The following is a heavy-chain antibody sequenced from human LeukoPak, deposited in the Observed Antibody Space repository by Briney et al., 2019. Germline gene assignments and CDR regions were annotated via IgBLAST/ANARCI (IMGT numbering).Heavy chain of an antibody. CDR2: IYYSGST. D-gene: IGHD4-11*01. V-gene: IGHV4-39*01. J-gene: IGHJ4*02. Sequence: PSETLSLTCTVSGGPISSSSYYWGWIRQPPGKGLEWIGSIYYSGSTYYNPSLKSRVTISVDTSKNQFSLKLSSVTAADTAVYYCARRSDYLFDYWGQGTLVTVSS. CDR1: GGPISSSSYY. CDR3: ARRSDYLFDY.